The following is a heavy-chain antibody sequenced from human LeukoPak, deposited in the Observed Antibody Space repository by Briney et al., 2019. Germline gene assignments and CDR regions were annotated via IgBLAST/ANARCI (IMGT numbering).Heavy chain of an antibody. Sequence: SVKVSCKASGGTFSSYAISWVRQAPGQGLEWMGGIIPIFGTANYAQKFQGRVTITADESTSTAYMELSSVTAADTAVYYCARGDYGDYGAFDIWGQGTMVTVSS. D-gene: IGHD4-17*01. CDR1: GGTFSSYA. CDR3: ARGDYGDYGAFDI. CDR2: IIPIFGTA. J-gene: IGHJ3*02. V-gene: IGHV1-69*01.